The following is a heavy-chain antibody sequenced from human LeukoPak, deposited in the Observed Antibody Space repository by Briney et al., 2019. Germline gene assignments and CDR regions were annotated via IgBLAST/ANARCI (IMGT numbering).Heavy chain of an antibody. J-gene: IGHJ5*02. CDR3: ARESAYYDFWSGYYKKYNWFDP. D-gene: IGHD3-3*01. V-gene: IGHV1-18*01. CDR1: GYTFTSYG. CDR2: ISAYNGNT. Sequence: VASVKVSCKASGYTFTSYGISWVRQAPGQGPEWMGWISAYNGNTNYAQKLQGRVTMTTDTSTSTAYMELRSLRSDDTAVYYCARESAYYDFWSGYYKKYNWFDPWGQGTLVTVSS.